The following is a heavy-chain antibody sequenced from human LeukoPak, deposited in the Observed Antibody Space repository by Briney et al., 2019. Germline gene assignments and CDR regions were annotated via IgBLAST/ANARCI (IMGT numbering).Heavy chain of an antibody. CDR3: ARTLPRGGFDY. D-gene: IGHD2-15*01. CDR2: IYYSGST. V-gene: IGHV4-59*01. Sequence: SETLSLTCTVSGGSITSYYWSWLRQSPGKGLEWIGYIYYSGSTKYNPSLRSRVTISVDTSKNQFSLKLRSVTAADTAVYYCARTLPRGGFDYWGQGTLVTVSS. J-gene: IGHJ4*02. CDR1: GGSITSYY.